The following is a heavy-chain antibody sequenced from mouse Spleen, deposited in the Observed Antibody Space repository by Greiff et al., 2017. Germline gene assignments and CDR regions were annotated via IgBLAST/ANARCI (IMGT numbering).Heavy chain of an antibody. J-gene: IGHJ3*01. CDR1: GYTFTSYT. D-gene: IGHD2-10*01. CDR3: AGSYYGNYGAY. Sequence: VQLQQSGAELARPGASVKMSCKASGYTFTSYTMHWVKQRPGQGLEWIGYINPSSGYTNYNQKFKDKATLTADKSSSTAYMQLSSLTSEDSAVYYCAGSYYGNYGAYWGQGTLVTVSA. V-gene: IGHV1-4*01. CDR2: INPSSGYT.